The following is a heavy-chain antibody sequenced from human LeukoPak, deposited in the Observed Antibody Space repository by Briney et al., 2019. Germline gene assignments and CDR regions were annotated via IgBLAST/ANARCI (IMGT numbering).Heavy chain of an antibody. CDR3: ARGSSGYSTT. CDR1: GFTFSSYA. V-gene: IGHV3-23*01. J-gene: IGHJ5*02. D-gene: IGHD6-13*01. CDR2: ISGSGGST. Sequence: GGSLRPSCAASGFTFSSYAMSRVRQAPGKGLEWVSAISGSGGSTYYADSVQGRFSISRDNAKNTLYLQMNSLRAEDTAVYYCARGSSGYSTTWGQGTLVTVSS.